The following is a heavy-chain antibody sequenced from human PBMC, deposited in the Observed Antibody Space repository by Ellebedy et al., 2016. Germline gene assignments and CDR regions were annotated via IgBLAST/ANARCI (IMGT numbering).Heavy chain of an antibody. V-gene: IGHV3-21*01. CDR3: ARDYYGSGSYSSD. CDR2: IISSSYI. CDR1: GFTFSNYS. D-gene: IGHD3-10*01. Sequence: GGSLRLSCAASGFTFSNYSMNWVRQAPGKGLEWVSSIISSSYIYYADSVKGRFTISRDNAKNSLYLRMNSLRAEDTAVCYCARDYYGSGSYSSDWGQGTLVTVSS. J-gene: IGHJ4*02.